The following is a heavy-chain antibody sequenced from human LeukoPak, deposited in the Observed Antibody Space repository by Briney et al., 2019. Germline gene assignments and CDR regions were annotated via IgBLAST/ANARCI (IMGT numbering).Heavy chain of an antibody. CDR1: GYTFTSYG. CDR3: ARDQITIFGVVNWFDP. Sequence: GASVKVSCKASGYTFTSYGISWVRQAPGQGLEWMGWISAYNGNTNYAQKLQGRVTMTTDTSTSTAYMELRSLRSDDTAVYYCARDQITIFGVVNWFDPWGQGTLVTVSS. CDR2: ISAYNGNT. D-gene: IGHD3-3*01. V-gene: IGHV1-18*01. J-gene: IGHJ5*02.